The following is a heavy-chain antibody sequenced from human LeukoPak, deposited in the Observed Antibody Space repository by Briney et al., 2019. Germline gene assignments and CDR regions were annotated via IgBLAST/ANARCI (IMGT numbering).Heavy chain of an antibody. D-gene: IGHD6-6*01. Sequence: SETLSLTCTVSGGSISSYYWSWIRQPAGKGLEWIGRIYTSGSTNYNPSLKSRVSMSVDTSKNQFSLKLSSVTAADTAVYYCAREGAARDAFDIWGQGTMVTVSS. V-gene: IGHV4-4*07. CDR3: AREGAARDAFDI. CDR2: IYTSGST. CDR1: GGSISSYY. J-gene: IGHJ3*02.